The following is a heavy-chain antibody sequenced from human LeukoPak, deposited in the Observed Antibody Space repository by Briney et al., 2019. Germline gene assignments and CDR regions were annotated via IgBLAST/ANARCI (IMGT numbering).Heavy chain of an antibody. CDR1: GGSISSSSYY. Sequence: PSETLSLTCTVSGGSISSSSYYWGWIRQPPGKGLEWIGSIYYSGSTYYNPSLKSRVTISVDTFKSQFSLKLSSVTAADTAVYYCARHEVGIAVALPEIWYFDYWGQGTLVTVSS. V-gene: IGHV4-39*01. J-gene: IGHJ4*02. D-gene: IGHD6-19*01. CDR2: IYYSGST. CDR3: ARHEVGIAVALPEIWYFDY.